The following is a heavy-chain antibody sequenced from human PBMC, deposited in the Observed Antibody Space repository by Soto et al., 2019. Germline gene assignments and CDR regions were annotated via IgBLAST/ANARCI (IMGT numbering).Heavy chain of an antibody. J-gene: IGHJ6*04. V-gene: IGHV4-4*02. CDR2: IYHSGST. CDR3: ARGGGPDIAYGMDV. Sequence: SETLSLTCFVSGGSISSINWWSWVRQPPGKGLKWIGEIYHSGSTTYNPSLKSRVTISVDKSKNQFSLKLKSVTAADTAIYYCARGGGPDIAYGMDVWGKGPTVTVSS. D-gene: IGHD5-12*01. CDR1: GGSISSINW.